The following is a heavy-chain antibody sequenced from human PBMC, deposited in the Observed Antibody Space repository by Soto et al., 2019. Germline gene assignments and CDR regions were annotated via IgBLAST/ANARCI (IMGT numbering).Heavy chain of an antibody. V-gene: IGHV3-30*18. Sequence: QVQLVESGGGVVQPGRSLRLSYAASGFTFTGYAMHWVRQAPGKGLEWVAVISYDGSDKFYADSVRGRFTISRDNSKNTLYLQMNSLRAEDTAVYYCAKSPSRVVTQGFDYWGQGTLVTVSS. D-gene: IGHD2-21*02. CDR2: ISYDGSDK. CDR3: AKSPSRVVTQGFDY. CDR1: GFTFTGYA. J-gene: IGHJ4*02.